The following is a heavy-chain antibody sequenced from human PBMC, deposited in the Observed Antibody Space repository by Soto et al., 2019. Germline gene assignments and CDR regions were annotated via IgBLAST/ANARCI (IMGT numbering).Heavy chain of an antibody. CDR2: ISAYNGNT. V-gene: IGHV1-18*01. J-gene: IGHJ4*02. D-gene: IGHD1-1*01. Sequence: ASVKVSCKASGYTFTSYAISWVRQAPGQGLEWMGWISAYNGNTNYAQKFQGRVTMTIDTSTTTAYMELRSLRFDDTAVYYCARATTGVVGVFDYWGQGTLVTVSS. CDR3: ARATTGVVGVFDY. CDR1: GYTFTSYA.